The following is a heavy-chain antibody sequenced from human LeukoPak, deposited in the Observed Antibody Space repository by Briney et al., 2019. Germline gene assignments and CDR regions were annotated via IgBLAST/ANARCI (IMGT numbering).Heavy chain of an antibody. Sequence: ASVKVSCKASGYTFTGYYMHWVRQAPGQGLEWMGWIRAYNGNTNYAQNLQGRVTMTTDTSTSTAYMELRSLRSDDTAVYYCARGPGGRSGYYPLEDYYYYHYMDVWGKGTTVTVSS. CDR1: GYTFTGYY. J-gene: IGHJ6*03. V-gene: IGHV1-18*04. CDR2: IRAYNGNT. D-gene: IGHD3-22*01. CDR3: ARGPGGRSGYYPLEDYYYYHYMDV.